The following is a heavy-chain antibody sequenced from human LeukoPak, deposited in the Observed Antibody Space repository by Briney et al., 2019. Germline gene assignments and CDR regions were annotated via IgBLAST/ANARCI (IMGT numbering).Heavy chain of an antibody. CDR2: IYYSGST. V-gene: IGHV4-31*03. J-gene: IGHJ3*02. CDR1: GVSISSGGYY. CDR3: ASYCTNGVCYIWKGHAFDI. Sequence: SQTLSLTCTVSGVSISSGGYYWSWIRQHPGKGLEWIGYIYYSGSTYYNPSLKSRVTISVDTSMNQFSLKLSSVTAADTAVYYCASYCTNGVCYIWKGHAFDIWGQGTMVTVSS. D-gene: IGHD2-8*01.